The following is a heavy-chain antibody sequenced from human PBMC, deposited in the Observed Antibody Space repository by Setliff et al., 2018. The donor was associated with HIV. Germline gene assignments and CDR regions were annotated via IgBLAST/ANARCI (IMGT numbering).Heavy chain of an antibody. CDR1: GGSISSYY. J-gene: IGHJ4*02. CDR3: ARVDRCSGGSCYFIDY. Sequence: SETLSLTCTVSGGSISSYYWSWIRQPPGKGLEWIGYIYYSGSTNYNPSLRSRVIISVDTSKNEFSLKVSSVTAADTAVYYCARVDRCSGGSCYFIDYWGQGTLVTVSS. D-gene: IGHD2-15*01. CDR2: IYYSGST. V-gene: IGHV4-59*08.